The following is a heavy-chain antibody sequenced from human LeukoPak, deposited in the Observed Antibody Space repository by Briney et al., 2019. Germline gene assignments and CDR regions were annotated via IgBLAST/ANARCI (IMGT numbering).Heavy chain of an antibody. V-gene: IGHV3-23*01. J-gene: IGHJ6*03. CDR1: GFTFSSYG. CDR2: ISGSGGST. Sequence: GGSLRLSCAASGFTFSSYGMSWVRQAPGEGLEWVSAISGSGGSTYNADSVKGRFTISRDNSKNTLYLQMNSLRAEDTAVYYCAKALKVVAGSGPVDYYYYMDVWGKGTTVTISS. CDR3: AKALKVVAGSGPVDYYYYMDV. D-gene: IGHD6-19*01.